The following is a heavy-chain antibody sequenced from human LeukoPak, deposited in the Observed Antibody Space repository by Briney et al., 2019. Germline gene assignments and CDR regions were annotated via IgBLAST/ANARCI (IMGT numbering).Heavy chain of an antibody. CDR2: IYYSGST. Sequence: SETLSLTCTVSGGSISSYYWSWIRQPPGKGLEWIGYIYYSGSTNYNPSLTSRVTISVDTSKNQFSLKLSSVTAADTAVYYCAREAAGDFDYWGQGTLVTVSS. D-gene: IGHD6-19*01. CDR1: GGSISSYY. CDR3: AREAAGDFDY. V-gene: IGHV4-59*01. J-gene: IGHJ4*02.